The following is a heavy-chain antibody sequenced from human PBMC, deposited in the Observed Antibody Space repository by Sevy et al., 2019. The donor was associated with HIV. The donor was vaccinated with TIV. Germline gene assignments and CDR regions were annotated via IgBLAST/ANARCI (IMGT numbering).Heavy chain of an antibody. D-gene: IGHD2-2*01. CDR2: IKQDGSEK. CDR1: GFTFSSYW. V-gene: IGHV3-7*01. Sequence: GGSLRLSCAASGFTFSSYWMSWVRQAPGKGLEWVANIKQDGSEKYYVDSVKGRFTISRDNAKNSLYLQMNSLRAEDTAAYYCARVRYVVPAASDVCNYGLDVTGKGTRVTLSS. CDR3: ARVRYVVPAASDVCNYGLDV. J-gene: IGHJ6*04.